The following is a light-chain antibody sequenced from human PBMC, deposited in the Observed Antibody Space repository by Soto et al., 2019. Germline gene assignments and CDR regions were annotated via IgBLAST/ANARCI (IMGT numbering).Light chain of an antibody. CDR2: SAS. V-gene: IGKV3-20*01. CDR1: QAISSNC. Sequence: EIVLTQSPGTLSLSPGERATLSCRASQAISSNCLVWYQVKSGRAPRVLIHSASIRATDIPDRFSGGGSGAVFSLTISRLPREDFAVYYCQKCGSPPFTFGTGTTVDIK. CDR3: QKCGSPPFT. J-gene: IGKJ3*01.